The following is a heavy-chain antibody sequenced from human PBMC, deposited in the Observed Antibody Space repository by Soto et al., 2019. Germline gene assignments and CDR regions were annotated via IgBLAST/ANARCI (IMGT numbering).Heavy chain of an antibody. D-gene: IGHD1-26*01. Sequence: SETLSLTCTVSGGSISRYYWSRIRQPPEQGLEWIGNIYDSGSTNYNPSLKSRVTISVDTSKNQFSLKLSSVTAADTAVYYCARDRWELLPYNWFDPWGQGTLVTVS. CDR2: IYDSGST. V-gene: IGHV4-59*01. J-gene: IGHJ5*02. CDR3: ARDRWELLPYNWFDP. CDR1: GGSISRYY.